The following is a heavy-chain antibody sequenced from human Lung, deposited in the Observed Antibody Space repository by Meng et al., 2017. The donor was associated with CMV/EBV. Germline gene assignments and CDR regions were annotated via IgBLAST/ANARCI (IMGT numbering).Heavy chain of an antibody. CDR2: ISGHGDNR. D-gene: IGHD4-11*01. CDR1: GCTFSDCH. Sequence: LCYAALGCTFSDCHLGGSRQAPERGLGWVSYISGHGDNRDSAASVKGRFTISWDYAKNSVYLQMNSLRAEDSAIYCCARAYSKTPDYWGRGTLVTVSS. J-gene: IGHJ4*02. V-gene: IGHV3-11*01. CDR3: ARAYSKTPDY.